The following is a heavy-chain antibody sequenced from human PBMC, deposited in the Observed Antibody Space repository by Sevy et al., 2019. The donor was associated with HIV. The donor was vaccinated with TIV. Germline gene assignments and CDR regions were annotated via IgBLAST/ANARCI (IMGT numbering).Heavy chain of an antibody. CDR1: GFTFGNYA. J-gene: IGHJ4*02. D-gene: IGHD6-13*01. CDR3: AKDRTYSLSWYYHDH. V-gene: IGHV3-23*01. CDR2: ISCSTIDT. Sequence: GGSLRLSCAASGFTFGNYAMNWVRQAPGKGLEWVSSISCSTIDTSYAASVKGRFTISRDNSQNTLYLEMNSLRAEDTDVYYCAKDRTYSLSWYYHDHWAQGTLVTVSS.